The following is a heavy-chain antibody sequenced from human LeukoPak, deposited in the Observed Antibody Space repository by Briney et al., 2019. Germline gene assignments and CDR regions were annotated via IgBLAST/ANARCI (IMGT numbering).Heavy chain of an antibody. CDR1: GFTFSSYG. D-gene: IGHD5-12*01. CDR2: IRYDGSNK. Sequence: GGSLRPSCAASGFTFSSYGMHWVRQAPGKGLEWVSFIRYDGSNKLYADSVKGRFTISRDNSKNTLYLQMNSLRGEDTAVYYCAKAGYSGYDYDYYYYMDVWGKGTTVTVSS. CDR3: AKAGYSGYDYDYYYYMDV. V-gene: IGHV3-30*02. J-gene: IGHJ6*03.